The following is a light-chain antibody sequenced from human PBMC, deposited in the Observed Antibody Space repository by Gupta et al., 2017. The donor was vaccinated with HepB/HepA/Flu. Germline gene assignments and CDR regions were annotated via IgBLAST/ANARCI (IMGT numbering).Light chain of an antibody. Sequence: SYELTQPPSMSVSPGQTASITCSGDKLGNKYVYCYQQKPGQSPVLVMYQNYNRPSGIPERFSGSNSGNTATLTISGTQAMDEADYYCQAWDGSTAVVFGGGTKLTVL. J-gene: IGLJ2*01. V-gene: IGLV3-1*01. CDR3: QAWDGSTAVV. CDR1: KLGNKY. CDR2: QNY.